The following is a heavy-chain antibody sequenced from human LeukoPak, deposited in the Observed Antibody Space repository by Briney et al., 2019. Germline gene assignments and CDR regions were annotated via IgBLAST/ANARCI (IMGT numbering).Heavy chain of an antibody. V-gene: IGHV3-66*01. J-gene: IGHJ3*02. Sequence: GGSLRLSCAASGFTVSSNYMSWVRQAPGKGLEWVSVIYSGGSTYYADSVKGRFTISRDNSKNTLYLQMNSLRAEDTAVYYCARDLGVTTAGGAFDIWGQGTMVTVSS. D-gene: IGHD4-17*01. CDR3: ARDLGVTTAGGAFDI. CDR2: IYSGGST. CDR1: GFTVSSNY.